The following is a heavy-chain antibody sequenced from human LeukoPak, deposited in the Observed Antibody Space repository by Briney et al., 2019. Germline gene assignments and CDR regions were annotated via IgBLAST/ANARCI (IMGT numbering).Heavy chain of an antibody. CDR1: GGSISSYY. CDR2: IIYSGTT. CDR3: ARGYHGGDF. D-gene: IGHD2-15*01. J-gene: IGHJ4*02. V-gene: IGHV4-59*01. Sequence: PSETLSLTCTVSGGSISSYYWSWIRQPPGKGLEWIGYIIYSGTTNYNPSLKSRLTISVDTSKNQFSLKLSSVTAADTAVYYCARGYHGGDFWGQGILVTVSS.